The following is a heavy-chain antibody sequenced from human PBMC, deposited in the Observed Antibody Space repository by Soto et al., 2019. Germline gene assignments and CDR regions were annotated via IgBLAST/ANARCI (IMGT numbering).Heavy chain of an antibody. CDR3: AKEAIAAASTQY. J-gene: IGHJ4*02. D-gene: IGHD6-13*01. CDR2: IYYSGST. CDR1: GGSVNNGSYY. V-gene: IGHV4-61*01. Sequence: SETLSLTCAVSGGSVNNGSYYWSWIRQPPGKALEWIGYIYYSGSTNYNPSLKSRVIISKDTSKNQLSLKLKSVTAADTAVYYCAKEAIAAASTQYWGQGALVTVSS.